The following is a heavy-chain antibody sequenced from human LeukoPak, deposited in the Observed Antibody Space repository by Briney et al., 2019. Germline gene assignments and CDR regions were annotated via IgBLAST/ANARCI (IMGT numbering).Heavy chain of an antibody. J-gene: IGHJ4*02. D-gene: IGHD5-18*01. CDR1: GYTFSGYY. CDR3: ATEVTD. Sequence: ASARLSCKASGYTFSGYYMHWVRQAPGQGLEWMGWINPNSGGTKYAQKFQGRVTMTRDTSISTAYMELSRLRSDDTAVYYCATEVTDWGQGTLDTVSS. V-gene: IGHV1-2*02. CDR2: INPNSGGT.